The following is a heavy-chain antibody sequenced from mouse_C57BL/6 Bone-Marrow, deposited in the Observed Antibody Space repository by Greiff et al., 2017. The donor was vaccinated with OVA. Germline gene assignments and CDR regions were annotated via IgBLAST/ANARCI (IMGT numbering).Heavy chain of an antibody. CDR2: IYPGDGDT. J-gene: IGHJ4*01. CDR1: GYAFSSSW. V-gene: IGHV1-82*01. CDR3: ARERWPYAMDY. Sequence: QVQLQQSGPELVKPGASVKISCKASGYAFSSSWMNWVKQRPGKGLEWIGRIYPGDGDTTYNGKFKGKATLTADKSSSTAYMQLSSLTSEDSAVYFCARERWPYAMDYWGQGTSVTVSS. D-gene: IGHD2-3*01.